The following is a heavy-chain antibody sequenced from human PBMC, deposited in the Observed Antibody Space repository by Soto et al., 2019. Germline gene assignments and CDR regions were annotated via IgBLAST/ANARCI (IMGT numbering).Heavy chain of an antibody. J-gene: IGHJ4*02. CDR2: IIPMFGTA. Sequence: SVKVSCKASGGTFSSYAISWVRQAPGQGLECMGGIIPMFGTANYAQKFKGRVTITAGESTSTVYMELSSLRSEDTAVYYCARVGPAHYYDSSGYYSPLDYWGQGTLVTVSS. V-gene: IGHV1-69*13. CDR1: GGTFSSYA. D-gene: IGHD3-22*01. CDR3: ARVGPAHYYDSSGYYSPLDY.